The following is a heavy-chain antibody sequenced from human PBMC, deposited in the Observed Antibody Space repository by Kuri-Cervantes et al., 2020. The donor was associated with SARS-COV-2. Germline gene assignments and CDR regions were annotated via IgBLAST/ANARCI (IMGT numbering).Heavy chain of an antibody. Sequence: GESLKISCAASGFTFSSYEMNWVRQAPGKGLEWVSAISGSGGSTYYADSVKGRFTISRDNSKNTLYLQMNSLRAEDTAVYYCASNMRDSSAPDAFDIWGQGTMVTVSS. D-gene: IGHD3-22*01. CDR2: ISGSGGST. V-gene: IGHV3-23*01. CDR3: ASNMRDSSAPDAFDI. CDR1: GFTFSSYE. J-gene: IGHJ3*02.